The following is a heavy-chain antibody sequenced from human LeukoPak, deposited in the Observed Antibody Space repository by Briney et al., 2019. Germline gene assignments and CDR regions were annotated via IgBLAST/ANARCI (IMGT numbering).Heavy chain of an antibody. Sequence: GGSPRLSCAASGFTFSTYAMSWVRQAPGKGLEWVSTISGGGGRTYYADSVKGRFTISRDISKNTLYLQMNSLRAEDTAVYYCAKVGAVAEIDYWGQGTLVTVSS. CDR1: GFTFSTYA. CDR3: AKVGAVAEIDY. V-gene: IGHV3-23*01. D-gene: IGHD6-19*01. J-gene: IGHJ4*02. CDR2: ISGGGGRT.